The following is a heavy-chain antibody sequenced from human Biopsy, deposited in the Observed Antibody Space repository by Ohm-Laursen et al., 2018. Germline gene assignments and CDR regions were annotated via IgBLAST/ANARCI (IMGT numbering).Heavy chain of an antibody. J-gene: IGHJ6*02. V-gene: IGHV4-34*01. CDR1: GESFNGYY. CDR2: INHSGRT. D-gene: IGHD3-22*01. CDR3: VRGVDYYDPYHYYALDV. Sequence: GTLSLTCAVYGESFNGYYWSWVRQPPGKGLEWIGEINHSGRTNYNPSLKSRVTISLDTSKNQFSLKVRSVTAADTAVYYCVRGVDYYDPYHYYALDVWGQGTTVTVSS.